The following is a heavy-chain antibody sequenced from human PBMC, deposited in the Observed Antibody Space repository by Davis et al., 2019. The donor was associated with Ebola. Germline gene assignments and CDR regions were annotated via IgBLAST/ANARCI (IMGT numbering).Heavy chain of an antibody. CDR2: IIPIFGTA. CDR3: ARGRFLEWLLWSY. Sequence: AASVKVSCKASGYTFTSYGISWVRQAPGQGLEWMGGIIPIFGTANYAQKFQGRVTITADESASTAYMELSSLRSEDTAVYYCARGRFLEWLLWSYWGQGTLVTVSS. CDR1: GYTFTSYG. D-gene: IGHD3-3*01. J-gene: IGHJ4*02. V-gene: IGHV1-69*13.